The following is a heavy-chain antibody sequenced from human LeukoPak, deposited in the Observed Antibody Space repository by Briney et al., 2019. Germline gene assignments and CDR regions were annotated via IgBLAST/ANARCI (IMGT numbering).Heavy chain of an antibody. CDR3: ASRTYYGSGPGY. V-gene: IGHV4-59*01. Sequence: SETLSLTCTVSGGSISSYYWSWIRQPPGKGLEWIGYIYYRGSTNYNPSLKSRVTISVDTSKNQFSLRLTSVTAADTAMYYCASRTYYGSGPGYWGQGTLVTVSS. J-gene: IGHJ4*02. D-gene: IGHD3-10*01. CDR2: IYYRGST. CDR1: GGSISSYY.